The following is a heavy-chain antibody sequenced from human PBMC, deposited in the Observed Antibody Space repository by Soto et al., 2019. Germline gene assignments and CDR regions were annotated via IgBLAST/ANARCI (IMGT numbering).Heavy chain of an antibody. Sequence: GGSLRLSCAASGFHFDNYAMHWVRRAPWKGLEWVSGISYSSVTFDYADSVKGRFTISRDNAKNTVVLQMNSVRAEDTAVYYCARLGPYASGTDSFRHNRFDPWGQGTQVTVSS. V-gene: IGHV3-9*01. CDR1: GFHFDNYA. CDR2: ISYSSVTF. CDR3: ARLGPYASGTDSFRHNRFDP. D-gene: IGHD3-10*01. J-gene: IGHJ5*02.